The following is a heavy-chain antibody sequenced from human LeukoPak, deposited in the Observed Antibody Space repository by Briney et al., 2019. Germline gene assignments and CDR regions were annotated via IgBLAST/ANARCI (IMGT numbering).Heavy chain of an antibody. V-gene: IGHV3-64*01. Sequence: GGSLRLSGAASGFTFSEYSMHWVRQAPGKGLEYVSAISTNGGSTYYANSVKGRFTITRDNAKNSLYLHMNSLRAEDTAVYYCARDYDGSDYSVHFEYWGQGTLVTVSS. D-gene: IGHD3-22*01. CDR1: GFTFSEYS. J-gene: IGHJ4*02. CDR3: ARDYDGSDYSVHFEY. CDR2: ISTNGGST.